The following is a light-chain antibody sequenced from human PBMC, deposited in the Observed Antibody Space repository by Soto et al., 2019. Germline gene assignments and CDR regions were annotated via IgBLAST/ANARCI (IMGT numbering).Light chain of an antibody. V-gene: IGKV3-15*01. CDR2: SAS. CDR3: QQVHNWPLT. Sequence: EIVMTQSPATLSVSPGERATLSCRASQSISTELAWYQQKPGQPPRLLIYSASTRATGVPARFTCSGSGSEFTLTISGLQSEDFAVYYCQQVHNWPLTFGQGTRLEI. CDR1: QSISTE. J-gene: IGKJ2*01.